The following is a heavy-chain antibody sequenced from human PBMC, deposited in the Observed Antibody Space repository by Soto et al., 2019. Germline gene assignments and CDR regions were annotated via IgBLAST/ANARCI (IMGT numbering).Heavy chain of an antibody. CDR2: INTADAGT. CDR1: GFIFTDYA. V-gene: IGHV3-23*01. Sequence: EVQLLESGGGLVQPGGSLRLSCAASGFIFTDYAMSWVRQAPGKGLEWVSSINTADAGTNYADSVKGRFTISRDNSKNTIHLQMNSLRVEDTAIYFCAKHYHLDCWCQGTLVTVSS. D-gene: IGHD1-26*01. J-gene: IGHJ4*02. CDR3: AKHYHLDC.